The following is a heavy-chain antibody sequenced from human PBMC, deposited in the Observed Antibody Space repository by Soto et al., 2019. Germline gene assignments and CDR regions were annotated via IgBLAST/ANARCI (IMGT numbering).Heavy chain of an antibody. CDR3: AKEQYCSSTSCYFYYYYGMDV. J-gene: IGHJ6*02. Sequence: QVQLVESGGGVVQPGRSLRLSCAASGFTFSSYAMHWVRQAPGKGLEWVAVISYDGSNKYYADSVKGRFTISRDNSKNTLYLQMNSLRAEDTAVYYCAKEQYCSSTSCYFYYYYGMDVWGQGTTVTVSS. CDR2: ISYDGSNK. D-gene: IGHD2-2*01. V-gene: IGHV3-30-3*01. CDR1: GFTFSSYA.